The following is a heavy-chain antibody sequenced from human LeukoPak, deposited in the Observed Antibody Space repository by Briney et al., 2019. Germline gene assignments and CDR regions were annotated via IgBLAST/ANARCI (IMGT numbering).Heavy chain of an antibody. CDR1: GFTFRSYA. D-gene: IGHD3-10*02. CDR2: LSYDGSKT. CDR3: ARDAKLGELSYYYYIMDV. J-gene: IGHJ6*02. V-gene: IGHV3-30*04. Sequence: GGSLRLSCAASGFTFRSYAMHWVRQAPGKGLEWMALLSYDGSKTFHADSVKGRFTISRDNSNNTLYLQMNALRAEDTATYYCARDAKLGELSYYYYIMDVWGQGTTVTVSS.